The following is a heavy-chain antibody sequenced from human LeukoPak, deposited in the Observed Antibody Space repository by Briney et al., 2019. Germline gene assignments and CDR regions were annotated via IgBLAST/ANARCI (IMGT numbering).Heavy chain of an antibody. V-gene: IGHV3-33*01. CDR1: GFTFSSYG. CDR2: TWYEVRNN. Sequence: PGGSLRLSCAASGFTFSSYGMHCVRQAPGKGLEWGAVTWYEVRNNYYAASVTGRFPISRDDSKTAVYLLMNSLRAEDTAVYYCAREVAPLYFHYGMDVWGEGTTVTVSS. D-gene: IGHD2-21*01. CDR3: AREVAPLYFHYGMDV. J-gene: IGHJ6*01.